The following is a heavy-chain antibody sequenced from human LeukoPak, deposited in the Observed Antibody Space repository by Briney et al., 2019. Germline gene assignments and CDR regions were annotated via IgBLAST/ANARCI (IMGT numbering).Heavy chain of an antibody. CDR2: INYGGTT. CDR3: ARYVAFGSGKYYFDY. Sequence: SETLSLTCTVSGGSISSSNYYWSWIRQPPGKELEWIASINYGGTTYYNPSLKSRVTISVDTSKNQFSLRLSSVTAADTAVYFCARYVAFGSGKYYFDYWGQGSLVTVSS. D-gene: IGHD3-10*01. V-gene: IGHV4-39*01. J-gene: IGHJ4*02. CDR1: GGSISSSNYY.